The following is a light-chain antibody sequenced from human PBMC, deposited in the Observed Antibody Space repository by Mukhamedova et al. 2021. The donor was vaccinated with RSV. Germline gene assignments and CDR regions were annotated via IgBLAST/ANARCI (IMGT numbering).Light chain of an antibody. J-gene: IGKJ2*01. CDR2: WAS. V-gene: IGKV4-1*01. CDR1: SYSKTH. CDR3: RQFYTAPYN. Sequence: SYSKTHLAWYQQKPGQPPKLLIYWASTRESGVPDRFSGSGSETDFTLTISSLQAEDVAVYYCRQFYTAPYNFGQGTKLEIK.